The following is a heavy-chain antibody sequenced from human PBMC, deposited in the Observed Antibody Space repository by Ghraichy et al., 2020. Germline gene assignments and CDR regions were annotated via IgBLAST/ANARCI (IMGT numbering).Heavy chain of an antibody. V-gene: IGHV4-39*01. J-gene: IGHJ6*02. Sequence: SETLSLTCTVSGASVSSTTYWWAWIRQAPGKGLEWIGTIYYGGNTYYNPSLQSRVTISVDTSRNQFSLKLNSVIAGDTALYYCARQTGCGTDCFYGMDVWGQGTTVTVSS. CDR1: GASVSSTTYW. CDR3: ARQTGCGTDCFYGMDV. D-gene: IGHD2-21*01. CDR2: IYYGGNT.